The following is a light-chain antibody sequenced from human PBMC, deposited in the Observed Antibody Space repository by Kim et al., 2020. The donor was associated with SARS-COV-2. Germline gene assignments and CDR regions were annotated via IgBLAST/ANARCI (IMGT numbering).Light chain of an antibody. V-gene: IGKV1-5*03. CDR3: QQYRSYPWT. CDR2: EAS. J-gene: IGKJ1*01. Sequence: AAVGDRVTSTCPASRRLVDLLDGYQQKPEKAHKLLIYEASTLKSGVPSRFSGSGSETEFTFTTSSLQTDDFATDYCQQYRSYPWTFGQGTKVDIK. CDR1: RRLVDL.